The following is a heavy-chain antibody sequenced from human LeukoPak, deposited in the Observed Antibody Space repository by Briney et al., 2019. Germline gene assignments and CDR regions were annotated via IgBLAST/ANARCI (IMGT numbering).Heavy chain of an antibody. CDR3: AVSGGSGSYYDLGRLDYYYYGMDV. V-gene: IGHV3-30-3*01. J-gene: IGHJ6*02. D-gene: IGHD3-10*01. CDR1: GFTSSRYA. CDR2: ISYDGSNK. Sequence: GGSLRLSCAASGFTSSRYAMHWVRQAPGKGLEWVAVISYDGSNKYYADSVKGRFTISRDNSKNTLYLQMNSLRAEDTAVYYCAVSGGSGSYYDLGRLDYYYYGMDVWGQGTTVTVSS.